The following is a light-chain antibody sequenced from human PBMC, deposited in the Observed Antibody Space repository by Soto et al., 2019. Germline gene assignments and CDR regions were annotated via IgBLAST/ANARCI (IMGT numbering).Light chain of an antibody. CDR2: SSS. V-gene: IGKV3-20*01. J-gene: IGKJ4*01. CDR3: PQYGSSPIT. Sequence: SVWTQSHGTLCLSPGERAIVSCRSSQSLSSSFLAWYQQKPGQAPRLLIYSSSSRATGIPDRFSGGGSGTDFTLTISRLEPADFAVYYCPQYGSSPITFGGRTKVDIK. CDR1: QSLSSSF.